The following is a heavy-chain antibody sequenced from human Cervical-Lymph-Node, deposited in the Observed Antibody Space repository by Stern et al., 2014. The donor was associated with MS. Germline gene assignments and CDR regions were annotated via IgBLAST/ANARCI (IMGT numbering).Heavy chain of an antibody. D-gene: IGHD2-15*01. V-gene: IGHV4-59*01. CDR2: IYQAGST. Sequence: QVQLQESGPGLVKPSETLSLTCTVSGGSFNNYYWRWIRQPPGKGLEWIGYIYQAGSTKYNPSLKSRVTISLHTSKKQFSLRLTSVTAADTAVYYCARVDDCSGGTCFSTSWFDPWGQGTLVTVSS. CDR3: ARVDDCSGGTCFSTSWFDP. CDR1: GGSFNNYY. J-gene: IGHJ5*02.